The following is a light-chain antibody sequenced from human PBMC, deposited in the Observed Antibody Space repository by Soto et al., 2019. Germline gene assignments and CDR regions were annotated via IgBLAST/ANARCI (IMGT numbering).Light chain of an antibody. CDR2: AVT. V-gene: IGLV2-14*01. CDR3: ASYETSSTLV. J-gene: IGLJ2*01. Sequence: QSALTQPASVSGSPGQSITISCTGTSSDIGGYNFVSWYHQHPGKAPKLLIYAVTKRPSGIPDRFSGSKSGNTASLTISGLQAEDGADYYCASYETSSTLVFGGGTKLTVL. CDR1: SSDIGGYNF.